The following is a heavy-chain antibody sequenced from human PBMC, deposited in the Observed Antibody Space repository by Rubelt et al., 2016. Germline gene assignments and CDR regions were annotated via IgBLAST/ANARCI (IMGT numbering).Heavy chain of an antibody. D-gene: IGHD2-2*02. CDR3: ARHSHEYLVFDY. J-gene: IGHJ4*02. CDR2: IYYSGST. Sequence: QVQLQESGPGLVKPSETLSLTCTVSGGSISSYYWSWIRQPPGKGLEWIGYIYYSGSTNYNPSLTRRVTISVDTSKNQFSLKLSSVTAADTAVYYCARHSHEYLVFDYWGQGTLVTVSS. CDR1: GGSISSYY. V-gene: IGHV4-59*08.